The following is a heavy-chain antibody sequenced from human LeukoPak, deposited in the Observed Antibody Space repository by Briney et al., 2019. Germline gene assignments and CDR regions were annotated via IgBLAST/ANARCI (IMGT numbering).Heavy chain of an antibody. D-gene: IGHD1-26*01. Sequence: GGSLRLSCAASGFTFSSYAMSWVRQAPGKGLEWVSGISGSGSNTNYADSVKGRFTISRDNSKNTLYLQMNGLRAEDTAVYYCAKDSRYSGNYKAFDIWGQGTMVTVSS. V-gene: IGHV3-23*01. CDR3: AKDSRYSGNYKAFDI. J-gene: IGHJ3*02. CDR2: ISGSGSNT. CDR1: GFTFSSYA.